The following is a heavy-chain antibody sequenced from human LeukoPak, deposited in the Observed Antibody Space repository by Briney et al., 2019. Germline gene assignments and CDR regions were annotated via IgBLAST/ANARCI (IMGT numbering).Heavy chain of an antibody. V-gene: IGHV1-69*05. CDR1: GGTFSSYA. CDR2: IIPIFGTA. J-gene: IGHJ4*02. CDR3: AAGGNSPLDY. D-gene: IGHD4-23*01. Sequence: SSVKISCKASGGTFSSYAISWVRQAPGQGLEWMGGIIPIFGTANYAQKFQGRVTITTDESTSTAYMELSSLRSEDTAVYYCAAGGNSPLDYWGQGTLVTVSS.